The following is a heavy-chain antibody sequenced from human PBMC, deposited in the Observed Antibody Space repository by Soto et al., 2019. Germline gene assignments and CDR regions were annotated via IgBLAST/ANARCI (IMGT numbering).Heavy chain of an antibody. D-gene: IGHD2-21*01. V-gene: IGHV3-53*04. CDR3: ARGEAYCGGDCSEAGYMDV. CDR2: IYGGGST. CDR1: GFTVSSNY. J-gene: IGHJ6*03. Sequence: EVQLVESGGGLVQPGGSLRLSCAASGFTVSSNYMSWVRQAPGKGLAWVSVIYGGGSTYFADSVKGRFTISRHNSKNTLYLQMNSLRPEDTAVYYCARGEAYCGGDCSEAGYMDVWGKGTTVTASS.